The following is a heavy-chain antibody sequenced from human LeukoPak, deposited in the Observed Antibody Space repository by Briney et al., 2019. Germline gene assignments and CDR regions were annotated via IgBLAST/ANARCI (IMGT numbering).Heavy chain of an antibody. CDR2: MNPNSGNT. CDR3: ARVGYSYGHENGYYFDY. V-gene: IGHV1-8*01. CDR1: GYTFTSYD. Sequence: ASVKVSCKASGYTFTSYDINWVRQATGQGLEWMGWMNPNSGNTGYAQKFQGRVTMTRNTSISTAYMELSSLRSEDTAVYYCARVGYSYGHENGYYFDYWGQGTLVTVSS. J-gene: IGHJ4*02. D-gene: IGHD5-18*01.